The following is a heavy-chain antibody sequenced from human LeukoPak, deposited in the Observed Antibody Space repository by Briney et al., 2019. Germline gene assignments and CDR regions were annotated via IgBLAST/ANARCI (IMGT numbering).Heavy chain of an antibody. Sequence: GASVKVSCKVSGYTLTELSMHWVRQAPGKGLEYVSAISSNGGSTYYANSVKGRFTISRDNSKNTLYLQMGSLRAEDMAVYYCARDSGSRTPQYYFDFWGQGTLVTVSS. J-gene: IGHJ4*02. CDR1: GYTLTELS. CDR2: ISSNGGST. D-gene: IGHD1-26*01. V-gene: IGHV3-64*01. CDR3: ARDSGSRTPQYYFDF.